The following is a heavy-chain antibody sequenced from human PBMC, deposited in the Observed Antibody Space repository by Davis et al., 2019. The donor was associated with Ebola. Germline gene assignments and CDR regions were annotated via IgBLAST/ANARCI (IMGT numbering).Heavy chain of an antibody. CDR2: IIPILGIA. D-gene: IGHD3-9*01. CDR3: ARDNEHYDILTGYYRGGPYNWFDP. Sequence: SVKVSCKASGYTFTSYAMHWVRQAPGQRLEWMGRIIPILGIANYAQKFQGRVTITADKSTSTAYMELSSLRSEDTAVYYCARDNEHYDILTGYYRGGPYNWFDPWGQGTLVTVSS. J-gene: IGHJ5*02. V-gene: IGHV1-69*04. CDR1: GYTFTSYA.